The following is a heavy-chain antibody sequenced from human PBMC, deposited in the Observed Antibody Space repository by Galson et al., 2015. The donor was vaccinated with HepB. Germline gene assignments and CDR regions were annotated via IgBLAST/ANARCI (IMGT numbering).Heavy chain of an antibody. CDR1: GYTFTGYY. Sequence: SVKVSCKASGYTFTGYYMHWVRQAPGQGLEWMGRINPNSGGTNYAQKFQGRVTMTRDTSISTAYMELSRLRSDDTAVYYCARDQGIVGATPSFDYWGQGTLVTVSS. D-gene: IGHD1-26*01. J-gene: IGHJ4*02. V-gene: IGHV1-2*06. CDR2: INPNSGGT. CDR3: ARDQGIVGATPSFDY.